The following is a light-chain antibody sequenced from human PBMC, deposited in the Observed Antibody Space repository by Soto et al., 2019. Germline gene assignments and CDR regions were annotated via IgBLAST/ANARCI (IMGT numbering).Light chain of an antibody. Sequence: ENLVSQSPGPLSFSPREKETLSCRASQSVSSSYLAWYQQKPGQAPRLLIYGASSRATGIPDRFSGSGSGTDFTLTISRLEPEDFAVYYCQQYGSSPLLTFGGGTKVDIK. V-gene: IGKV3-20*01. J-gene: IGKJ4*01. CDR1: QSVSSSY. CDR3: QQYGSSPLLT. CDR2: GAS.